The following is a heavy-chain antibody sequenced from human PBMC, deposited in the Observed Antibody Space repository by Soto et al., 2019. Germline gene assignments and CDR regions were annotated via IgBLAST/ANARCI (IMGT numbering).Heavy chain of an antibody. D-gene: IGHD2-15*01. V-gene: IGHV3-30-3*01. CDR2: ISYDGSNK. J-gene: IGHJ6*02. CDR1: GFTFSSYA. CDR3: ARDYCSGGSCYRTYYYYYGMDV. Sequence: QVPLVESGGGVVQPGRSLRLSCAASGFTFSSYAMHWVRQAPGKGLEWVAVISYDGSNKYYADSVKGRFTISRDNSKNTLYLQMNSLRAEDTAVYYCARDYCSGGSCYRTYYYYYGMDVWGQGTTVTVSS.